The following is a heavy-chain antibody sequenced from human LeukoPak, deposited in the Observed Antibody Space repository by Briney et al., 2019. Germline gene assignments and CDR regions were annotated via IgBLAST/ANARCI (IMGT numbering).Heavy chain of an antibody. J-gene: IGHJ6*02. CDR1: GGSISSGGYY. Sequence: SETLSLTCTVSGGSISSGGYYWSWTRQHPGKGLGWIGYIYYSGSTYYNPSLKSRVTISVDTSKNQFSLKLSSVTAADTAVYYCARDKTNYDILTGPGMDVWGQGTTVTVSS. CDR2: IYYSGST. D-gene: IGHD3-9*01. CDR3: ARDKTNYDILTGPGMDV. V-gene: IGHV4-31*03.